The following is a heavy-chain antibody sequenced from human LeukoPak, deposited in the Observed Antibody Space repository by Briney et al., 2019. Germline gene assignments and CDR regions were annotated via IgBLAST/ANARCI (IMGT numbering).Heavy chain of an antibody. V-gene: IGHV3-23*01. J-gene: IGHJ4*02. CDR2: ISGSGGST. CDR3: AKASTMGVFDY. Sequence: GGSLRLSCAASGLTFSSYWMSWVRQAPGKGLEWVSAISGSGGSTYYADSVKGRFTISRDNSKNTLYLQMNSLRAEDTAVYYCAKASTMGVFDYWGQGTLVTVSS. D-gene: IGHD3-10*01. CDR1: GLTFSSYW.